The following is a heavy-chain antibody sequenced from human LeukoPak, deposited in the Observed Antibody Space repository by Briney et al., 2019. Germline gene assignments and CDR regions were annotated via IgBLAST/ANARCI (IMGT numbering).Heavy chain of an antibody. J-gene: IGHJ4*02. D-gene: IGHD6-13*01. CDR2: IYPDDSNT. V-gene: IGHV5-51*01. CDR3: ARHLSSNWYNEKAFDY. CDR1: GCRFTNYW. Sequence: PGESLKSSCKGSGCRFTNYWIGWVRQMPGKGLEWMGIIYPDDSNTRYSPSFQGQVTISADKSISTAYLQWSSLKASDTAMYYCARHLSSNWYNEKAFDYWGQGTLVTVSS.